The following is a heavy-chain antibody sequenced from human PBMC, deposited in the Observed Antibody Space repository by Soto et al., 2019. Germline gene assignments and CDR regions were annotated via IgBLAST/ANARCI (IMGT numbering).Heavy chain of an antibody. CDR1: GFRFSGYY. V-gene: IGHV3-11*01. CDR3: VIGYGAATATIFDY. Sequence: QVQLVESGGGLVKPGGSLRLSCAASGFRFSGYYMTWIRQAPGKGLEWVSYISSSGTTTYYADSVKGRFTISRDNAKSSLYLQMNSLRDADTAVYYCVIGYGAATATIFDYWGQGTLVTVSS. CDR2: ISSSGTTT. J-gene: IGHJ4*02. D-gene: IGHD6-13*01.